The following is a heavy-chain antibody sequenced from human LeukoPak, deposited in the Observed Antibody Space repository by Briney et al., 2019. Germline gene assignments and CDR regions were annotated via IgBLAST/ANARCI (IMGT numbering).Heavy chain of an antibody. Sequence: GESLKISCKGSGYTFTTHWIGWVRQMPGKGLEWMGIIYPGDSDTRYSPSFQGQVTISADKSISTAYLQWSSLKASDTAMYYCASIRNGLYDAFDIWGQGTMVTVSS. D-gene: IGHD4-11*01. CDR3: ASIRNGLYDAFDI. J-gene: IGHJ3*02. CDR1: GYTFTTHW. V-gene: IGHV5-51*01. CDR2: IYPGDSDT.